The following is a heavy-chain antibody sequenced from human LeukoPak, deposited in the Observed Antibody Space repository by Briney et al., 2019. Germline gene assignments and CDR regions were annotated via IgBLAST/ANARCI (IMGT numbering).Heavy chain of an antibody. D-gene: IGHD6-13*01. CDR1: GYTFTNNS. J-gene: IGHJ4*02. CDR2: ISAYNGNT. V-gene: IGHV1-18*01. CDR3: ARDLPTNSSSWYL. Sequence: ASVKVSCKASGYTFTNNSISWVRQAPGQGLEWMGWISAYNGNTNYAQKLQGRVTMTTDTSTSTAYMELRSLRSDDTAVYYCARDLPTNSSSWYLWGQGTLVTVSS.